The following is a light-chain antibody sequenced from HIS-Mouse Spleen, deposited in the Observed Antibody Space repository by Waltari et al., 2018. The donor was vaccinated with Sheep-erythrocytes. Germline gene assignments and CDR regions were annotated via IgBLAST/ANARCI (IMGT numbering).Light chain of an antibody. CDR2: GNS. CDR3: CSYAGSYNHV. V-gene: IGLV1-40*01. J-gene: IGLJ1*01. CDR1: SSNIGEGCH. Sequence: QSVLTPPPSVSRAPGQRVTISCTGSSSNIGEGCHVHWYQQLPGTAPKLLIYGNSNRPSGVPDRFSGSKSGTSASLAITGLQAEDEADYYCCSYAGSYNHVFATGTKVTVL.